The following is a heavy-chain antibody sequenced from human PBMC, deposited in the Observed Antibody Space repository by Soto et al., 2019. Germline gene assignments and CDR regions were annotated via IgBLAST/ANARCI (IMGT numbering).Heavy chain of an antibody. V-gene: IGHV3-30*18. CDR3: AKDTGAPSVFPCYCAYGMGV. D-gene: IGHD2-15*01. Sequence: QVQLVGSGGGVVQPGRSLRLSCAASGFTFRSYGMHWVRQAPGKGLEWVAVISYDGSNKYYADSVKGRFTISRDNSKNTIYLHMNSLRAEDTAVYYCAKDTGAPSVFPCYCAYGMGVWGQGTTVNVSS. CDR2: ISYDGSNK. CDR1: GFTFRSYG. J-gene: IGHJ6*02.